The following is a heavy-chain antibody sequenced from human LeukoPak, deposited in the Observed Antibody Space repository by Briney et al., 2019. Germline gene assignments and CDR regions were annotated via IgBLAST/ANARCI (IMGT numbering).Heavy chain of an antibody. CDR3: ARDSPLFGVVMTNYFDY. J-gene: IGHJ4*02. V-gene: IGHV3-30*04. Sequence: GGSLRLSCAASGFTFSSYAMHWARQAPGKGLEWVALISYDGSNKYYADSVKGRFTISRDNSKNTLYLQMNSLRAEDTAVYYCARDSPLFGVVMTNYFDYWGQGTLVTVSS. CDR2: ISYDGSNK. CDR1: GFTFSSYA. D-gene: IGHD3-3*01.